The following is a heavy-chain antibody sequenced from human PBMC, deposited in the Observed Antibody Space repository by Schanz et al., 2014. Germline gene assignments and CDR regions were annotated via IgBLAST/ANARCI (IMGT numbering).Heavy chain of an antibody. J-gene: IGHJ4*02. D-gene: IGHD4-17*01. CDR3: AIHYGDRTL. V-gene: IGHV1-46*01. Sequence: QVQLVQSGAEVKKPGVSVKVSCKASGYTFTTYYIHWVRQAPGQGLEWMGKINPSSGTTRIAQNFQGVLPVTRDTSLKTAYMEMTDRKVEDAGLYYCAIHYGDRTLWGQGTLIAVAS. CDR1: GYTFTTYY. CDR2: INPSSGTT.